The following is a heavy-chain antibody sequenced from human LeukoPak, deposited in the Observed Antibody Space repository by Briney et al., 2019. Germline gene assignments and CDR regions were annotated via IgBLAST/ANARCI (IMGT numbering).Heavy chain of an antibody. D-gene: IGHD6-19*01. V-gene: IGHV3-7*01. J-gene: IGHJ4*02. CDR1: GGSFSGYY. Sequence: ETRSLTCAVYGGSFSGYYCSWIRQPPGKGLEWVANINQDGSGEYYVDSVKGRFTISRDNAKNSVSLQMNSLRAEDTAMYYCARKVGKYSGWYNYWGQGTLVTVSS. CDR3: ARKVGKYSGWYNY. CDR2: INQDGSGE.